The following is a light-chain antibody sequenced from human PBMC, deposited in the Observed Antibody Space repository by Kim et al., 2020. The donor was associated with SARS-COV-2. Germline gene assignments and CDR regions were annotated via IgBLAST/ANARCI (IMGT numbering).Light chain of an antibody. CDR3: AAWDGSLSGWV. Sequence: GHRVTVSCSGSSSSSRSNTLNGYQQLPGTAPKVLIYSNDPRPSGVPDRFSGSKSSTSASLAISGLQSEDEADYCCAAWDGSLSGWVFGGESQRTVL. J-gene: IGLJ3*02. CDR2: SND. V-gene: IGLV1-44*01. CDR1: SSSSRSNT.